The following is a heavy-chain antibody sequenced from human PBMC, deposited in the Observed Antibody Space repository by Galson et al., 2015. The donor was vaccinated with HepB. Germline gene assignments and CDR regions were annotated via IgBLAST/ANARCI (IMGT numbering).Heavy chain of an antibody. CDR1: GFTFSSYA. CDR3: VKCLLRYFDWLLHT. Sequence: SLRLSCAASGFTFSSYAMHWVRQAPGKGLEYDSAISSNGGSTYYADSVKGRFTISRDNSKNTLYLQMSSLRAEDTAVYYCVKCLLRYFDWLLHTWGQGTLVTVSS. CDR2: ISSNGGST. V-gene: IGHV3-64D*06. J-gene: IGHJ5*02. D-gene: IGHD3-9*01.